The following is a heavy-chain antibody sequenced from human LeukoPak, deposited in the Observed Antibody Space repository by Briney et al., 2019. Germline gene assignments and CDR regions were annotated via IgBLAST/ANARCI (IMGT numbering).Heavy chain of an antibody. CDR3: MRHVAPGDRTSWSDY. V-gene: IGHV5-51*01. Sequence: GESLKISCQASGYSFTTYWIGWVRQMPGKGLEWMGIIYPGDFDIRYSPSFQGQVTISADRSINTAYLQWRSLKASDTAIYYCMRHVAPGDRTSWSDYWGQGTLITVSS. CDR1: GYSFTTYW. J-gene: IGHJ4*02. D-gene: IGHD2-2*01. CDR2: IYPGDFDI.